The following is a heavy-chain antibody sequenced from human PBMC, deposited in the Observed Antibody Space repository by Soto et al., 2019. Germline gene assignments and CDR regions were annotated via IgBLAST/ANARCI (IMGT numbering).Heavy chain of an antibody. Sequence: EVQLVESGGGLVQPGGSLRLSCAASGFTFSSYWMSWVRQAPGKGLEWVANIKQDGSEKYYVDSVKGRFTISRDNAKNSLYLQMNSLRAEDTAVYYCARVRQSSSWYPSDYYGIDVWGQGTTGTLSS. D-gene: IGHD6-13*01. CDR1: GFTFSSYW. V-gene: IGHV3-7*04. J-gene: IGHJ6*02. CDR3: ARVRQSSSWYPSDYYGIDV. CDR2: IKQDGSEK.